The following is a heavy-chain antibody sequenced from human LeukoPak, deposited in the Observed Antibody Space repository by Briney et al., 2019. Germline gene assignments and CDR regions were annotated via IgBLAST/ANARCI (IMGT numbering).Heavy chain of an antibody. V-gene: IGHV3-9*01. CDR2: ISWNSGNI. D-gene: IGHD3-3*01. Sequence: GGSLRLSCAASGFAFKDYAVHWVRQAPGKGLEWVSGISWNSGNIGYADSVKGRFIISRDNAKNSLYLQMNSLRPEDTALYYCAKELGGLEDFWGQVTLVTVSS. CDR1: GFAFKDYA. J-gene: IGHJ4*02. CDR3: AKELGGLEDF.